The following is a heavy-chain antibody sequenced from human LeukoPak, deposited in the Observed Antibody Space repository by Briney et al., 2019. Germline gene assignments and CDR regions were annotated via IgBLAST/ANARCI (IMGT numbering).Heavy chain of an antibody. CDR1: GFTFSSYA. J-gene: IGHJ3*02. D-gene: IGHD1-26*01. V-gene: IGHV3-23*01. CDR3: ATASWELLRGLNAFDI. Sequence: PGGSLRLSCAASGFTFSSYAMSWVRQAPGKGPEWVSAISGSGGSTYYADSVKGRFTISRDNSKNTLYLQMNSLRAEDTAVYYCATASWELLRGLNAFDIWGQGTMVTVSS. CDR2: ISGSGGST.